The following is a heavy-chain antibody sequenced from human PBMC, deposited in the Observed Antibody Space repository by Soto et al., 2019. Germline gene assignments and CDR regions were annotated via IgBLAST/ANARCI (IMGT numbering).Heavy chain of an antibody. CDR2: IWYDGSNK. CDR3: EIHRGYDSYDESAFDI. Sequence: GGSLRLSCAASGFTFSSYGMHWVRQAPGKGLEWVAVIWYDGSNKYCADSVKGRFTISRDNSKNTLYLQMNSLRAEDTAVYYCEIHRGYDSYDESAFDIWGQGTMVTVSS. J-gene: IGHJ3*02. D-gene: IGHD5-12*01. V-gene: IGHV3-33*01. CDR1: GFTFSSYG.